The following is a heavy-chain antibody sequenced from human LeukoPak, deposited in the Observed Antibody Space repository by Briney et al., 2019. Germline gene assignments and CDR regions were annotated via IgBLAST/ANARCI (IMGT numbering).Heavy chain of an antibody. CDR1: GSISRSYW. CDR2: IKSDGSIR. Sequence: GGSLRLSCVASGSISRSYWMHWVRQAPGKGLVWVSGIKSDGSIRNYADSVKGRFTISRDNSKNTLYLQMNSLRAEDTAVYYCARDRTGQQLISRKEYYYMDVWGKGTTVTISS. J-gene: IGHJ6*03. D-gene: IGHD4-11*01. V-gene: IGHV3-74*01. CDR3: ARDRTGQQLISRKEYYYMDV.